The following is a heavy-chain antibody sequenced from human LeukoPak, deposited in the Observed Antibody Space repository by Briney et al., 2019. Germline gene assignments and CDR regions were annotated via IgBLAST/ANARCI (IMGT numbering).Heavy chain of an antibody. J-gene: IGHJ4*02. CDR3: AKDQIVEKQQLTPLDY. CDR2: INPSGGST. Sequence: ASVKVSCKASGYTFTSYYMHWVRQAPGQGLEWMGIINPSGGSTSYAQKFQGRVTMTRDTSTSTVYMELSSLRSEDTAVYYCAKDQIVEKQQLTPLDYWGQGTLVTVSS. CDR1: GYTFTSYY. D-gene: IGHD6-13*01. V-gene: IGHV1-46*01.